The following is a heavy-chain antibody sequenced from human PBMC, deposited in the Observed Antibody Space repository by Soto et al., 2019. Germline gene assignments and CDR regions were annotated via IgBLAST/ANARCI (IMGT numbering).Heavy chain of an antibody. CDR1: GXPFSSYA. J-gene: IGHJ3*02. Sequence: EXXLLXSGXGXVXPGGSXRXXXXASGXPFSSYAMSWVRQTPGQGLEWVSGISGSGVLTYYADSVKGRFTISRDNSNNTLSLQVHXXXVXXXXXXXXAXGGYYSVFDMWGQGTMVTVSA. CDR2: ISGSGVLT. D-gene: IGHD3-10*01. CDR3: AXGGYYSVFDM. V-gene: IGHV3-23*01.